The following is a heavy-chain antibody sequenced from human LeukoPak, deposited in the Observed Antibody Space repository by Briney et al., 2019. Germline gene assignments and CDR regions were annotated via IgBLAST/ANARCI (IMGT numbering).Heavy chain of an antibody. CDR2: NSNSGDII. V-gene: IGHV3-48*03. CDR3: ARDATTTVGWVYMDV. J-gene: IGHJ6*03. D-gene: IGHD4-11*01. Sequence: PGGSLRLSCAASGFTFSTYEVNWVRQAPGKGLEWLAHNSNSGDIIHYATSVEDRFTISRDNAKNTVYLQMNSLRVEDTALYYCARDATTTVGWVYMDVWGEGTAVT. CDR1: GFTFSTYE.